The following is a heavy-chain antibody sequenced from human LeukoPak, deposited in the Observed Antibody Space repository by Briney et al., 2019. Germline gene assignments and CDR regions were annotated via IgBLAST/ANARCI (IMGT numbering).Heavy chain of an antibody. CDR3: ARGSRYCSSTSCYVNWFDP. Sequence: SETLSLTCTVSGASISSSTYYWGWIRQPPGKGLEWIGSFSYSGSTYYNPSLKSRVTISVDTSKNQFSLKLSSVTAADTAVYYCARGSRYCSSTSCYVNWFDPWGQGTLVTVSS. CDR2: FSYSGST. V-gene: IGHV4-39*07. D-gene: IGHD2-2*01. CDR1: GASISSSTYY. J-gene: IGHJ5*02.